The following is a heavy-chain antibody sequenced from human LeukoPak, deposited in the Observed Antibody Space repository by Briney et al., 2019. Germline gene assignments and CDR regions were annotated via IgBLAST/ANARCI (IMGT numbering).Heavy chain of an antibody. CDR3: ARELGFRGPDYYYYYYMDV. J-gene: IGHJ6*03. V-gene: IGHV3-74*01. CDR2: INSDGSST. D-gene: IGHD3-16*01. CDR1: GFTFSSYW. Sequence: GGSLRLSCAASGFTFSSYWMHWVRQAPGKGLVWVSRINSDGSSTSYADSMKGRFTISRDNAKNTLYLQMNSLRAEDTAVYYCARELGFRGPDYYYYYYMDVWGKGTTVTVSS.